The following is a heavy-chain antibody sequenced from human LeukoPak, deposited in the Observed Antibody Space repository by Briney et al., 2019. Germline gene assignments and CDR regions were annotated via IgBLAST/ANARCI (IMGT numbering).Heavy chain of an antibody. V-gene: IGHV3-30*04. CDR3: AREKSFLEWLSTGRRDGYYMDV. J-gene: IGHJ6*03. CDR2: ISYDGSNK. D-gene: IGHD3-3*02. Sequence: PGRSLRLSCAASGFTFSSYAMHWVRQAPGKGLEWVAVISYDGSNKYYADSVKGRFTISRDNSKNTLYLQMNSLRADDTAVYYCAREKSFLEWLSTGRRDGYYMDVWGKGTTVTVSS. CDR1: GFTFSSYA.